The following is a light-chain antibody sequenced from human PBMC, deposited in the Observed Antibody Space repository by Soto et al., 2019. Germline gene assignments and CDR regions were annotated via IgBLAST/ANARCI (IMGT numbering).Light chain of an antibody. CDR2: DTD. Sequence: QSVLTQPPSVSAAPGQKVTLSCSGSSSNIGKNYVSWYQQLPGTAPKLLIYDTDKLPSGILYRFAGSKSVTSATLGITGLQTGDEAEYYCGTWDSSVSVYVFATGTTVTVL. CDR1: SSNIGKNY. CDR3: GTWDSSVSVYV. V-gene: IGLV1-51*01. J-gene: IGLJ1*01.